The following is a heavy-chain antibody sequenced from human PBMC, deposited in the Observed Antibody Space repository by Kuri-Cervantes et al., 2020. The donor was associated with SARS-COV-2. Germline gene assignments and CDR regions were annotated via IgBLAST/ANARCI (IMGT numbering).Heavy chain of an antibody. CDR1: GGTFSSYA. V-gene: IGHV1-69*13. D-gene: IGHD3-22*01. CDR2: IIPILGTA. CDR3: ALGYWSSGYPRYYYHMDV. Sequence: SVKVSCKASGGTFSSYAISWVRQAPGQGLEWMGGIIPILGTANYAQKFQGRVTITADESTSTAYMELSSLRSEDTAVYYCALGYWSSGYPRYYYHMDVWGKGTTVTVSS. J-gene: IGHJ6*03.